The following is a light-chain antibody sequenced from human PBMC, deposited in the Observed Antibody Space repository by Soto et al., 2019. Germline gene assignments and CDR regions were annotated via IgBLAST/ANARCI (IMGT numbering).Light chain of an antibody. CDR1: SGTNY. V-gene: IGLV1-47*01. J-gene: IGLJ1*01. CDR2: SNN. Sequence: QSVLTQSPSASGTPGQTVTISCSGSSGTNYVYWYQQLPGTAPKLLIYSNNQRPSGVPDRCSGSKSGTSASLAISGLRSDEDADYYCATWGDSRSGFYLFGSGTKLTVL. CDR3: ATWGDSRSGFYL.